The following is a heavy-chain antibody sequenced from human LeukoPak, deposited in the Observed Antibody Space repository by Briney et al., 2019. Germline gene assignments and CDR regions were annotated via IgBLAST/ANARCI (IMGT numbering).Heavy chain of an antibody. V-gene: IGHV4-39*01. J-gene: IGHJ5*02. CDR3: ARVGLLPDLYNWFDP. D-gene: IGHD2-21*01. Sequence: SETLSLTCTVSGGSISSSSYYWGWIRQPPGKGLEWIGSIYYSGSTYYNPSLKSRVTISVDTSKNQFSLKLNSVTAADTAVYYCARVGLLPDLYNWFDPWGQGTLVTVSS. CDR1: GGSISSSSYY. CDR2: IYYSGST.